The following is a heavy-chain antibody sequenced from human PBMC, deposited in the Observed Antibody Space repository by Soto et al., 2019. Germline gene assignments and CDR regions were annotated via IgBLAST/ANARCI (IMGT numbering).Heavy chain of an antibody. J-gene: IGHJ4*02. D-gene: IGHD3-10*01. CDR3: ARQTMVRGPYSFDY. Sequence: SETLSLTCTVSGGSISSGGYYWSWIRQHPGKGLEWIGYIYYSGSTYYNPSLKSRVTISVDTSKNQFSLKLSSVTAADTAVYYCARQTMVRGPYSFDYWGQATLVTVSS. CDR2: IYYSGST. CDR1: GGSISSGGYY. V-gene: IGHV4-31*03.